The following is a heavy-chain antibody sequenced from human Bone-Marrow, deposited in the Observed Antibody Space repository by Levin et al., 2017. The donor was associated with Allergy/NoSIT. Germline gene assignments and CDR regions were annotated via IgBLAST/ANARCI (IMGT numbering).Heavy chain of an antibody. D-gene: IGHD6-13*01. J-gene: IGHJ4*02. Sequence: GGSLRLSCKGSGYIFTTYWISWVRQLPGKGLEWMGRIDPTDSYTNYSPSFEGHVTISADKSISTAYLQWSNPTASDTAMYYCARLSSPLGIAAAGTPDDWGQGTLVTVSS. CDR3: ARLSSPLGIAAAGTPDD. V-gene: IGHV5-10-1*01. CDR2: IDPTDSYT. CDR1: GYIFTTYW.